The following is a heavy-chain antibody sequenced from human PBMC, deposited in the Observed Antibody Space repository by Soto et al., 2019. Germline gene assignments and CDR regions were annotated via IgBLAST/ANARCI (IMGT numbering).Heavy chain of an antibody. Sequence: SETLSLTCAVYGGSFRGYYWSWIRQPPGKGLEWIGEINHSGSTNYNPSLKSRVTISVDTCKNQFSLKLSSVTAADTAVYYCARTPGGGSGSYYNDFWVRGTLVTVSS. D-gene: IGHD3-10*01. V-gene: IGHV4-34*01. CDR1: GGSFRGYY. CDR2: INHSGST. CDR3: ARTPGGGSGSYYNDF. J-gene: IGHJ4*02.